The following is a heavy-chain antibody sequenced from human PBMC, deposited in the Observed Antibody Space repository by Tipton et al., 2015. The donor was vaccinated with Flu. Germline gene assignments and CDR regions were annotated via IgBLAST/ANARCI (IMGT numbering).Heavy chain of an antibody. V-gene: IGHV3-23*01. D-gene: IGHD3-22*01. J-gene: IGHJ4*02. Sequence: SLRLSCAASGFSFSTYAMTWVRQAPGRGLEWISTIRGDGDSTYYADSVQGRFTISRDNSKNVVFLHMNNLRAEDTAVYYCAKWVRFYDSDGYYFLDYWGQGTRVTVSS. CDR1: GFSFSTYA. CDR2: IRGDGDST. CDR3: AKWVRFYDSDGYYFLDY.